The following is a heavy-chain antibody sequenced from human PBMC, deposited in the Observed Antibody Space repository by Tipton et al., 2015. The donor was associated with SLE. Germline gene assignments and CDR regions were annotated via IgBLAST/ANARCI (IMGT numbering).Heavy chain of an antibody. CDR1: GVSISDHY. CDR2: ISFRGST. V-gene: IGHV4-31*03. Sequence: TLSLTCTVSGVSISDHYWTWIRQHPVKGLEWVGHISFRGSTSYNPSLKRRVTISEDTSKNQFSLRLNSVTAADTAVYFCARGGVGGYDYFDFWGQGTLVTVSS. J-gene: IGHJ4*02. CDR3: ARGGVGGYDYFDF. D-gene: IGHD5-12*01.